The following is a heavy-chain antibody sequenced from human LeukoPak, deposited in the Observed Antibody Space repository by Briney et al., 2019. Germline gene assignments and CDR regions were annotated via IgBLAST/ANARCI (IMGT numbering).Heavy chain of an antibody. Sequence: GSLVKVSCKASGGTFSSYAISWVRQAPGQGLEWMGRIISILGIANYTQKFQGRVTITADKSTSTAYMELSSLRSEDTAVYYCARDGSDSSFFDYWGQGTLVTVSS. V-gene: IGHV1-69*04. D-gene: IGHD2-15*01. CDR2: IISILGIA. CDR1: GGTFSSYA. J-gene: IGHJ4*02. CDR3: ARDGSDSSFFDY.